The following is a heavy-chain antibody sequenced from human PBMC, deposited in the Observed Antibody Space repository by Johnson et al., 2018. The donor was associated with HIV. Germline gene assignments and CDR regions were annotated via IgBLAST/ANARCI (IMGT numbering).Heavy chain of an antibody. CDR2: IKIKTEGGTA. CDR1: GFTFINAW. Sequence: EVQLVESGGGLVKPGGSLRLSCAASGFTFINAWMTWVRQAPGKGLEWVGRIKIKTEGGTADYAAPVKGRFTISRDDSKNALFLQMNSLKTEDTAVYFCSTDQAGDYVWGSYRYAFDIWGQGTKVTVSS. J-gene: IGHJ3*02. D-gene: IGHD3-16*02. CDR3: STDQAGDYVWGSYRYAFDI. V-gene: IGHV3-15*01.